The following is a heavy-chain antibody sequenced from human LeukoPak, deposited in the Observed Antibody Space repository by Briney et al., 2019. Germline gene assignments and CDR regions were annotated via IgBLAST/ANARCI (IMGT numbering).Heavy chain of an antibody. Sequence: GGSLRLSCAASGFTFSSYSMNWVRQAPGERLEGVSSISSSSTYIYYADSVKGRFTISRDDAKNSLFLQMNNLRAEDTAVYYCARVWSDCYVTNCYISEYWGQGTLVTVSS. D-gene: IGHD3-3*01. V-gene: IGHV3-21*01. J-gene: IGHJ4*02. CDR1: GFTFSSYS. CDR3: ARVWSDCYVTNCYISEY. CDR2: ISSSSTYI.